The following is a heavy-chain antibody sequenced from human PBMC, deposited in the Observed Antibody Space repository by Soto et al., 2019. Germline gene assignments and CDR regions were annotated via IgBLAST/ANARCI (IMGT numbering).Heavy chain of an antibody. CDR2: INHSGST. V-gene: IGHV4-34*01. D-gene: IGHD2-15*01. J-gene: IGHJ6*02. CDR1: GGSFSGYY. CDR3: ARTLHSSYSYYYGMDV. Sequence: PSETLSLTCAVYGGSFSGYYWSWIRQPPGKGLEWIGEINHSGSTNYNPSLKSRVTISVDTSKNQFSLKLSSVTAADTAVYYCARTLHSSYSYYYGMDVWGQGTTVTVSS.